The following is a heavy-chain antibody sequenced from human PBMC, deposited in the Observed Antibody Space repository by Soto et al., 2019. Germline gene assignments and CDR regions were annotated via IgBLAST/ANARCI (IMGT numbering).Heavy chain of an antibody. Sequence: GGSLRLSCAASGFTFSSYAMSWVRQAPGKGLEWVSAISSGSTFIHYADSVKGRFTISRDNAKNSLYLLMNSLRAEDTAVYYCARETPGLLPDGFDVWGQGTMVTVSS. V-gene: IGHV3-21*01. CDR1: GFTFSSYA. D-gene: IGHD3-22*01. J-gene: IGHJ3*01. CDR3: ARETPGLLPDGFDV. CDR2: ISSGSTFI.